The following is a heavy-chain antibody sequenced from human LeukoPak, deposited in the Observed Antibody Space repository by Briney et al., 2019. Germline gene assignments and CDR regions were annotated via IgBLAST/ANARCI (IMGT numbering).Heavy chain of an antibody. CDR2: ISWNSDAI. Sequence: GGSLRLSCAASGFNLEDYAMHWVRQTPGKGVEWVSGISWNSDAIGYADSVRGRFTISRDNGKNSLYLQMRNLRPEDTAFYYCAKGLPYYDTSGYLLNEWGQGTLVTVSS. CDR3: AKGLPYYDTSGYLLNE. V-gene: IGHV3-9*01. D-gene: IGHD3-22*01. J-gene: IGHJ4*02. CDR1: GFNLEDYA.